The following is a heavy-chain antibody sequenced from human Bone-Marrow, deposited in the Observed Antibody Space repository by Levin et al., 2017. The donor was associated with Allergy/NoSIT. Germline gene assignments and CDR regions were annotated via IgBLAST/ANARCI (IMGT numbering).Heavy chain of an antibody. CDR2: IYHSGST. Sequence: SETLSLTCAVSGYSISSGYYWGWIRQPPGKGLEWIGSIYHSGSTYYNPSLKSRVTISVDTSKNQFSLKLSSVTAADTAVYYCARVRVTRGGDYYYGMDGWGQGTTVTVSS. V-gene: IGHV4-38-2*01. CDR1: GYSISSGYY. J-gene: IGHJ6*02. CDR3: ARVRVTRGGDYYYGMDG.